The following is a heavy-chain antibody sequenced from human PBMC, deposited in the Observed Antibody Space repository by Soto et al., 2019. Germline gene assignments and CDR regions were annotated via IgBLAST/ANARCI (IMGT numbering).Heavy chain of an antibody. V-gene: IGHV1-18*01. CDR1: GYTFTCYG. CDR3: ARDAADGCSSTSCYPEYNWFDP. CDR2: ISAYNGNT. Sequence: ASVKVSCKASGYTFTCYGISWVRQAPGQGLEWMGWISAYNGNTNYAQKLQGRVTMTTDTSTSTAYMELRSLRSDDTAVYYCARDAADGCSSTSCYPEYNWFDPWGQGTLVTVSS. J-gene: IGHJ5*02. D-gene: IGHD2-2*01.